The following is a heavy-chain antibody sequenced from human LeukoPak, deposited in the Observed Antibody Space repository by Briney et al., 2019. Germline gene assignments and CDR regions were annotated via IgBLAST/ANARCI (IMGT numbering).Heavy chain of an antibody. D-gene: IGHD3-16*01. CDR1: GLTFGTYW. CDR2: INQDGSEK. V-gene: IGHV3-7*01. CDR3: ASGFWGGFDR. J-gene: IGHJ4*02. Sequence: GGSLRLSCAASGLTFGTYWMNWVRQAPGKGLEWVANINQDGSEKNYVDSVKGRLTISRDNAKNSLYLQMNSLRAEDTAVYYCASGFWGGFDRWGQGTLVTVSS.